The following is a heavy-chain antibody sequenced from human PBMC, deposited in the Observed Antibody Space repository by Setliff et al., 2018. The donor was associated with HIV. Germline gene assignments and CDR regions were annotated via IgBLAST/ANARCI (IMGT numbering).Heavy chain of an antibody. CDR1: NGSISSHY. J-gene: IGHJ4*02. CDR2: MYYSGST. V-gene: IGHV4-59*11. Sequence: SQTLSLTCTVSNGSISSHYWSWIRQPPGKGLEWIGNMYYSGSTNYNPSLKSRVTISVDRSQNHFSLKLSSVTAADTAVYYCAREVDYYDSSRYLLLYYFDSWGQGTLVTVSS. CDR3: AREVDYYDSSRYLLLYYFDS. D-gene: IGHD3-22*01.